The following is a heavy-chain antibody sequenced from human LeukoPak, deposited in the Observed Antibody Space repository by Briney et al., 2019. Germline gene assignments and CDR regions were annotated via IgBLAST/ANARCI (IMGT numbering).Heavy chain of an antibody. CDR3: ARVHLASAASFDY. Sequence: GRSLRLSCAASGFTVSSNYMSWVRQAPGKGLEWVSVIYSGGSTYYADSVKGRFTISRDNSKNTLYLQMNSLRAEDTAVYYCARVHLASAASFDYWGQGTLVTVSS. V-gene: IGHV3-53*01. J-gene: IGHJ4*02. D-gene: IGHD6-13*01. CDR2: IYSGGST. CDR1: GFTVSSNY.